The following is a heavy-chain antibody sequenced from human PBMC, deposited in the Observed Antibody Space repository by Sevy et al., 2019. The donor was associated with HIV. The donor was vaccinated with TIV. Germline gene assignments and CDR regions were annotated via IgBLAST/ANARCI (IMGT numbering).Heavy chain of an antibody. V-gene: IGHV3-23*01. CDR3: ARXPXFGVIIPTGVLDV. Sequence: GGSLRLSCAGSXFTFGTYAMTWVRQAPGKGLQWVSVISDSGRSTYYADSVQGRVTISRDNSKNTMHLHMNSLRVEDTATYXCARXPXFGVIIPTGVLDVWGQGTTVTVSS. D-gene: IGHD3-3*01. J-gene: IGHJ6*02. CDR2: ISDSGRST. CDR1: XFTFGTYA.